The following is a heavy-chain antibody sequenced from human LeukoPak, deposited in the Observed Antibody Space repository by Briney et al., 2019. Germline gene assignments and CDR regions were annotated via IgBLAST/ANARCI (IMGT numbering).Heavy chain of an antibody. D-gene: IGHD1-1*01. CDR1: GGSISSYY. J-gene: IGHJ6*02. CDR3: ARDASQLGYYYYGMDV. Sequence: PSETLSLTCTVSGGSISSYYWSWIRQPPGKGLEWIGYIYYSGSTNYNPSLKSRVTISVDTSKNQFSLKLSSVTAADTAVYYCARDASQLGYYYYGMDVWGQGTTVTVSS. V-gene: IGHV4-59*01. CDR2: IYYSGST.